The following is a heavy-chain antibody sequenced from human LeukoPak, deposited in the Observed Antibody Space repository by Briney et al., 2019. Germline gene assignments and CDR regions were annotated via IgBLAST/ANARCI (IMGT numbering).Heavy chain of an antibody. CDR3: ARDGYSSSASWCYFDL. D-gene: IGHD6-6*01. CDR2: IYYSGST. Sequence: PSETLSLTCTVSGGSISSGDYYWSWIRQHPGKGLEWIGYIYYSGSTYYNPSLKSRVTISVDTSKNQFSLKLSSVTAADTAVYYCARDGYSSSASWCYFDLWGRGTLVTVSS. CDR1: GGSISSGDYY. J-gene: IGHJ2*01. V-gene: IGHV4-31*03.